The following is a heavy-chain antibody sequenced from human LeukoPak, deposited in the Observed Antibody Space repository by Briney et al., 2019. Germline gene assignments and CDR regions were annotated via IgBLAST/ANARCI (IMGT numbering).Heavy chain of an antibody. CDR1: GFTFSSYG. V-gene: IGHV3-30*02. CDR2: IRYDGSNK. D-gene: IGHD3-3*01. J-gene: IGHJ4*02. CDR3: AKDHRNDLYDFWGGIPSSYFDY. Sequence: GGLRLSCAASGFTFSSYGMHWIRQAPGKGLEWVAFIRYDGSNKYYADSVKGRFTISRDNSKNTLYLQMNSLRAEDTAVYYCAKDHRNDLYDFWGGIPSSYFDYWGQGTLVTVSS.